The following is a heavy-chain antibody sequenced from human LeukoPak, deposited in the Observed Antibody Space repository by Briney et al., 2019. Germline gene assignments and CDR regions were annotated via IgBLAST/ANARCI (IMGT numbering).Heavy chain of an antibody. D-gene: IGHD3-10*01. CDR3: ARDHFGSLDS. CDR2: DYCGGNT. V-gene: IGHV4-61*01. J-gene: IGHJ4*02. CDR1: GSSVTTDSYC. Sequence: SETLSLTCTVSGSSVTTDSYCWGWIRQPPGKGLEWIGYDYCGGNTNYDPSLKRRVTISVDTSKNQFSLTLTSVTAADTAVYFCARDHFGSLDSWGQGILVTVSS.